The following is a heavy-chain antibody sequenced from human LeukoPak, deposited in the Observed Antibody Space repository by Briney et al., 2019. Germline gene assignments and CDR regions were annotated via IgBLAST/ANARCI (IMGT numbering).Heavy chain of an antibody. V-gene: IGHV4-34*01. CDR2: INHSGST. D-gene: IGHD4-17*01. Sequence: KPSETLSLTCAVYGGSFSGYYWSWIRQPPGKGLEWIGEINHSGSTNYNPSLKSRVTISVDTSKNQFSLKLSSVTAADTAVYYCARLRRGQTVTSYYYYYYYMDVWGKGTTVTISS. CDR3: ARLRRGQTVTSYYYYYYYMDV. CDR1: GGSFSGYY. J-gene: IGHJ6*03.